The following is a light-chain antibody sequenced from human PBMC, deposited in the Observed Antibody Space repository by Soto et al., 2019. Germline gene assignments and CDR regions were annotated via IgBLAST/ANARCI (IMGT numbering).Light chain of an antibody. V-gene: IGLV2-14*01. CDR2: EVT. CDR1: SSDVGGYDY. CDR3: SSYTGSNTLYV. Sequence: SVLTHPASLSGSPCQSITISCTGTSSDVGGYDYVSWYQQHPGKAPKLMIYEVTNRPSGVSNRFSASKSGDTASLTISGLQAEDEADYYCSSYTGSNTLYVFGTGTKVTVL. J-gene: IGLJ1*01.